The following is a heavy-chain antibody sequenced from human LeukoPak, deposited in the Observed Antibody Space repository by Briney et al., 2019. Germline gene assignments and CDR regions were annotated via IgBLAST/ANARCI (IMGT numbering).Heavy chain of an antibody. CDR2: ISSSSSRI. J-gene: IGHJ4*02. D-gene: IGHD6-19*01. Sequence: GGSLRLSCVASGLTFSSSHMSWVRQAPGKGLEWVSSISSSSSRIFDADSLKGRFTTSRDNAKNSLYLQMNSPRAEDTAVYYCARSPGGWYHDYWGQGTLVTVSS. V-gene: IGHV3-21*01. CDR1: GLTFSSSH. CDR3: ARSPGGWYHDY.